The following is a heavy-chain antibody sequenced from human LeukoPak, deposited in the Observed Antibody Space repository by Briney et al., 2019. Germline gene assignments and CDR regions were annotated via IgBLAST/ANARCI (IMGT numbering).Heavy chain of an antibody. CDR2: IYPGDSDT. J-gene: IGHJ6*02. V-gene: IGHV5-51*01. Sequence: AGESLKISCKGSGYSFTSYWIGWVRQMPGKGLEWMGIIYPGDSDTRYSPSFQGQVTISADKSISTAYLQWSSLKASDTAMYYCARDYGGNSYYYGMDVWGQGTTVTVSS. CDR1: GYSFTSYW. CDR3: ARDYGGNSYYYGMDV. D-gene: IGHD4-17*01.